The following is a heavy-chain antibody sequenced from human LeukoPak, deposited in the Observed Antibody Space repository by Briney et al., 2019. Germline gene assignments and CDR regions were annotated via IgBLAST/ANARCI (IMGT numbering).Heavy chain of an antibody. J-gene: IGHJ4*02. Sequence: GGSLRLSCAASGFTFSSYAMSWVRQAPGKGLEWVSAISTSATTYYADSVKGRFTISRDNSKNTLYLQMNSLRAEDTAVYYCAKRGLSVTKEFDYWGQGTLVTVSS. CDR2: ISTSATT. CDR1: GFTFSSYA. D-gene: IGHD4-11*01. CDR3: AKRGLSVTKEFDY. V-gene: IGHV3-23*01.